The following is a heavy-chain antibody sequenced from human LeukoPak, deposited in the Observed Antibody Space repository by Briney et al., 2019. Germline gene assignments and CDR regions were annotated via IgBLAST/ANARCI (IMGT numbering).Heavy chain of an antibody. Sequence: GASVKVSCKASGYTFTGYYMHWVRQAPGQGLEWMGWINPNSGGTNYAQKFQGRVTMTRDTSISTAYMELSRLRSDDTAVYYCARTPRIAVAGIGAYYYMDVWGKGTTVTISS. J-gene: IGHJ6*03. CDR1: GYTFTGYY. V-gene: IGHV1-2*02. D-gene: IGHD6-19*01. CDR3: ARTPRIAVAGIGAYYYMDV. CDR2: INPNSGGT.